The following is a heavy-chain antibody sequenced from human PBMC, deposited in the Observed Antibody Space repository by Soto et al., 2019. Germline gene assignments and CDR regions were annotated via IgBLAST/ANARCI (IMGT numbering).Heavy chain of an antibody. CDR2: ISYDGSNK. J-gene: IGHJ6*02. V-gene: IGHV3-30-3*01. CDR3: ARDYCTNGVCYRYGMDV. D-gene: IGHD2-8*01. Sequence: QVQLVESGGGVVQPGRSLRLSCAASGFTFSSYAMHWVRQAPGKGLEWVAVISYDGSNKCYADSVKGRFTISRDNSKNTLYLQMNSLRAEDTAVYYCARDYCTNGVCYRYGMDVWGQGTTVTVSS. CDR1: GFTFSSYA.